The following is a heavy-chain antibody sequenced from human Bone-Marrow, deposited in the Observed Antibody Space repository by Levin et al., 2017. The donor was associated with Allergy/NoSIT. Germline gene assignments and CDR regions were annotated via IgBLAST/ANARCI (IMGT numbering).Heavy chain of an antibody. CDR1: GGSVSSGSYY. D-gene: IGHD2-21*02. CDR3: ARDDRYGFDY. V-gene: IGHV4-61*03. Sequence: PSETLSLTCTVSGGSVSSGSYYWSWIRQPPGTGLEWIGYIDYSGSTTYSPSLKSRVTILVDTSKNHFSLKLSSVTAADTAVYYCARDDRYGFDYWGQGTLVTVSS. J-gene: IGHJ4*02. CDR2: IDYSGST.